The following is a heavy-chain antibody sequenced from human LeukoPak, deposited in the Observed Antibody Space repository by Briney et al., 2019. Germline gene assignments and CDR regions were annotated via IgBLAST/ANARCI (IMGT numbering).Heavy chain of an antibody. CDR3: ARGYADYANWFDR. CDR1: GFTFTRYS. J-gene: IGHJ5*02. D-gene: IGHD4-17*01. CDR2: IKQDGSAK. V-gene: IGHV3-7*01. Sequence: GGSLRLSCAASGFTFTRYSMNWVRQAPGKGLEWVANIKQDGSAKYYVDSVKGRFTISRDNAKNSLYLQMNRLRVEDTALYYCARGYADYANWFDRWGQGTLVTVSS.